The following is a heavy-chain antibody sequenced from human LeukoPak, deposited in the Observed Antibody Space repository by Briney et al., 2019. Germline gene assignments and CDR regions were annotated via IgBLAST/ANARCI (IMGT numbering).Heavy chain of an antibody. Sequence: GGSLRLSCAASGFTFTNYGMHWVRQAAGEGLEWVSAIGTAGDTYYPGSVKGRFTIPRENAKNSWYLQMNSLRDGDTAVYYCARGGRGSSWFDNWGQGTLVTVSS. D-gene: IGHD6-13*01. J-gene: IGHJ4*02. CDR3: ARGGRGSSWFDN. V-gene: IGHV3-13*01. CDR2: IGTAGDT. CDR1: GFTFTNYG.